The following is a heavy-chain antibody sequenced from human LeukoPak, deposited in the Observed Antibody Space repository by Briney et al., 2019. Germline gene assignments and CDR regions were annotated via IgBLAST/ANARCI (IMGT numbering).Heavy chain of an antibody. CDR1: GYTFTSYY. Sequence: ASVKVSCKASGYTFTSYYMHWVRQAPGQGLEWMGVINPSGGSTSYAQKFQGRVTMTRDTSTSTVYMELSSLRSEDTAVYYCARVFSWNVAFDIWGQGTMVTVSS. V-gene: IGHV1-46*01. CDR2: INPSGGST. J-gene: IGHJ3*02. D-gene: IGHD1-1*01. CDR3: ARVFSWNVAFDI.